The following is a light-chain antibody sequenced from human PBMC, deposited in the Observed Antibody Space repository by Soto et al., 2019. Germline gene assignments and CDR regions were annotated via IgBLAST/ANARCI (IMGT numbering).Light chain of an antibody. CDR2: DVS. Sequence: QSALTQPASVSGSPGQSITLSCTGTSSDVGRYNYVSWYQQHPGKAPKLIIYDVSYRPSGVSDRFSGSKSGNTASLTIAGLQAEDEADYYCSSYTGSTTSFGGGTKLTVL. J-gene: IGLJ3*02. CDR1: SSDVGRYNY. CDR3: SSYTGSTTS. V-gene: IGLV2-14*01.